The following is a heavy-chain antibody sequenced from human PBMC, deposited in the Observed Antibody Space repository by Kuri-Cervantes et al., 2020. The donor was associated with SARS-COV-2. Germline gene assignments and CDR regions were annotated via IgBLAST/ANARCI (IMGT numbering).Heavy chain of an antibody. Sequence: GGSLRLSCAASGFSFSSYAMSWVRQAPGKGLEWVSAISGSGGSTYYADSVKGRFTISRDNSKNTLYLKMNSLRAEDTAVYYCAKKLVDYDFWSGYLNWFDPWGQGTLVTVSS. D-gene: IGHD3-3*01. V-gene: IGHV3-23*01. CDR2: ISGSGGST. CDR3: AKKLVDYDFWSGYLNWFDP. CDR1: GFSFSSYA. J-gene: IGHJ5*02.